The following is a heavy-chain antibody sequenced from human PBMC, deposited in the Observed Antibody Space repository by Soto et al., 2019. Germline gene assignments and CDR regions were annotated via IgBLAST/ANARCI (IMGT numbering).Heavy chain of an antibody. CDR1: GYTFTSYA. CDR2: INAGNGNT. CDR3: ARLGYCSSTSCYVGPDFDY. D-gene: IGHD2-2*01. Sequence: QVQLVQSGAEVKKPGASVQVSCKASGYTFTSYAMHWVRQAPGQRLAWMGWINAGNGNTKYSQKFQGRVTITRDTSASTAYMELSSLRSEDTAVYYCARLGYCSSTSCYVGPDFDYWGQGTLVTVSS. J-gene: IGHJ4*02. V-gene: IGHV1-3*01.